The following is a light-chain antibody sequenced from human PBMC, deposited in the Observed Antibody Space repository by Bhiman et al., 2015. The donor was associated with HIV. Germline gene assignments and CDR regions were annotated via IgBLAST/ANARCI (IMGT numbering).Light chain of an antibody. CDR2: DVS. CDR1: SRDVGGYDY. Sequence: QSALTQPASVSGSPGQSITISCTGTSRDVGGYDYVSWYQQHPGKAPRLIIYDVSQRPSGISSRFSGSKSGNTASLTISGLQVEDEADYYCTSYTVSASFVFGGATKVTVL. V-gene: IGLV2-14*03. CDR3: TSYTVSASFV. J-gene: IGLJ1*01.